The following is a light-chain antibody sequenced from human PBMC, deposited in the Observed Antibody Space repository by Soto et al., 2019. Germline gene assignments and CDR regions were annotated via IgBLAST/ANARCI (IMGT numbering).Light chain of an antibody. V-gene: IGKV1-9*01. CDR2: DAS. Sequence: DIQLTQSPSFLSASVGDRVTITCRASQGISSYLAWYQQKPGEAPKLLIYDASTLQSGVPSRFSGSGSGTEFTLTISSLQPEYFATYYCQQLDSYPITFGQGPRLEIK. J-gene: IGKJ5*01. CDR1: QGISSY. CDR3: QQLDSYPIT.